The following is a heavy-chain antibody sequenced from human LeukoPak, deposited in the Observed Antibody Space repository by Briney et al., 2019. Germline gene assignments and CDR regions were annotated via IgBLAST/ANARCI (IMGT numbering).Heavy chain of an antibody. CDR3: AKGNSGYFADL. V-gene: IGHV3-23*01. J-gene: IGHJ5*02. D-gene: IGHD3-22*01. CDR2: ISNDGGGT. Sequence: GGSLRLSCSASGFIFNNYGLMWVRQAPGKGLEWVSAISNDGGGTTYADFVKGRFTISRDNSKNTLSLQMNSLRPEDTAHYYCAKGNSGYFADLWGQGTVVTVSS. CDR1: GFIFNNYG.